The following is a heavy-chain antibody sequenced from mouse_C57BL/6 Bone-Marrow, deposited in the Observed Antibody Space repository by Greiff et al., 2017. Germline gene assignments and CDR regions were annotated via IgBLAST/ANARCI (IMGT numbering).Heavy chain of an antibody. D-gene: IGHD1-1*01. J-gene: IGHJ4*01. CDR1: GFSLTSYG. V-gene: IGHV2-4*01. Sequence: QVQLQQSGPGLVQPSQCLSITCTASGFSLTSYGVHWVRQPPGQGLEWLGVIWSGGSTDYNAAFISRLSISKNKSKSQVFFKMNSLQADDTAVYCCAKGDGSMDYAMDDWGQGTSVTVSS. CDR2: IWSGGST. CDR3: AKGDGSMDYAMDD.